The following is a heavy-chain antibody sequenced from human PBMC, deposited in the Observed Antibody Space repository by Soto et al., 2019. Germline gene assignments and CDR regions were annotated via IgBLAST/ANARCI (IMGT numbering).Heavy chain of an antibody. CDR2: IYYSGST. CDR1: GGSISSYY. J-gene: IGHJ4*02. Sequence: SETLSLTCTVSGGSISSYYWSWIRQPPGKGLEWIGDIYYSGSTNYNPSLKSRVTISVDTSKNQFSLKLSSVTAADTAVYYCAREYYYDSSGHDYWGQGTLVTVSS. V-gene: IGHV4-59*01. D-gene: IGHD3-22*01. CDR3: AREYYYDSSGHDY.